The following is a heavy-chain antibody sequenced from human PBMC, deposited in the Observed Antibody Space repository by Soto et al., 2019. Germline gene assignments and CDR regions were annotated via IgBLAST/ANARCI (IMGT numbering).Heavy chain of an antibody. J-gene: IGHJ6*02. Sequence: GESLKISCKGSGYTFSDYWIVWVRQMPGKGLEWMGLIYPGDSDTRYSPSFQGQVTISADKSINTAFLQWRSLKPSDTAMYYCARRGAGRGHYYDGMDVWGQGTTVTVSS. CDR1: GYTFSDYW. D-gene: IGHD6-19*01. CDR2: IYPGDSDT. V-gene: IGHV5-51*01. CDR3: ARRGAGRGHYYDGMDV.